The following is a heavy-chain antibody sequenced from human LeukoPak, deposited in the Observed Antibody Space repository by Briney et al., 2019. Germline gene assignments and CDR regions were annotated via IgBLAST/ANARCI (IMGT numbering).Heavy chain of an antibody. J-gene: IGHJ4*02. CDR1: GGSIGSYY. CDR3: ARDGYYGSGSYYEY. D-gene: IGHD3-10*01. CDR2: IYYSGST. V-gene: IGHV4-59*01. Sequence: SETLSLTCTVSGGSIGSYYWSWIRQPPGRGLEWIGYIYYSGSTNYNPSLKSRVTISVDTSKNQFSLKLSSVTAADTAVYYCARDGYYGSGSYYEYWGQGTLVTVSS.